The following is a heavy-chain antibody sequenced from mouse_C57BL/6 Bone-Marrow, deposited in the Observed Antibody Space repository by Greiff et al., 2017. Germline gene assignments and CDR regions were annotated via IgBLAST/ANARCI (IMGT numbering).Heavy chain of an antibody. CDR2: IDPENGDT. CDR3: TTDGWGFAY. CDR1: GFNIKDDY. D-gene: IGHD2-3*01. Sequence: EVQLVESGAELVRPGASVKLSCTASGFNIKDDYMHWVKQRPEQGLEWIGWIDPENGDTEYASKFQGKATITADTSSNTAYLQLSSLTSEDTAVYYCTTDGWGFAYWGQGTLVTVSA. J-gene: IGHJ3*01. V-gene: IGHV14-4*01.